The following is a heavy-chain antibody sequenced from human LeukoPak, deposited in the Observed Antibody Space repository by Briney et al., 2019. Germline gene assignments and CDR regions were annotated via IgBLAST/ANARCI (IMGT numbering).Heavy chain of an antibody. CDR2: IYYSGST. V-gene: IGHV4-59*01. CDR3: ARDICYYDRSGYHNWFDP. D-gene: IGHD3-22*01. J-gene: IGHJ5*02. CDR1: GGSISSYY. Sequence: SETLSLTCTVSGGSISSYYWNWIRQPPGKGLEWIGYIYYSGSTKYNPSLKSRVTISVDTSKTQFSLQLSFVTAADTAVYYCARDICYYDRSGYHNWFDPWGQGTLVTVSS.